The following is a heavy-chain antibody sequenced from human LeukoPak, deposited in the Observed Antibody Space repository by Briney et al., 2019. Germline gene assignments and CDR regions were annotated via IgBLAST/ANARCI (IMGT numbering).Heavy chain of an antibody. CDR3: ARDAGPTYYDFWSLGEAARPGCNWFDP. D-gene: IGHD3-3*01. J-gene: IGHJ5*02. CDR2: INPNSGGT. V-gene: IGHV1-2*02. CDR1: GYTFTGYY. Sequence: AASVKVSCKASGYTFTGYYMHWVRQAPGQGLEWMGWINPNSGGTNYAQKFQGRVTMTRDTSISTAYMELGRLRSDDTAVYYCARDAGPTYYDFWSLGEAARPGCNWFDPWGQGTLVTVSS.